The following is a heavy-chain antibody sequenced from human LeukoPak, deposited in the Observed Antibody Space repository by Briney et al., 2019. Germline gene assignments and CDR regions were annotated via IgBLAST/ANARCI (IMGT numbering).Heavy chain of an antibody. CDR1: GGTFSSYA. Sequence: ASVKVSCKASGGTFSSYAISWVRQAPGQGLEWMGGIIPIFGTANYAQKFQGRVTITADESTSTAYMELSSLRSEDTAVYYCARVPSMPYYYDSSGYYIYYYYGMDVWGQGTTVTVSS. J-gene: IGHJ6*02. D-gene: IGHD3-22*01. CDR3: ARVPSMPYYYDSSGYYIYYYYGMDV. V-gene: IGHV1-69*13. CDR2: IIPIFGTA.